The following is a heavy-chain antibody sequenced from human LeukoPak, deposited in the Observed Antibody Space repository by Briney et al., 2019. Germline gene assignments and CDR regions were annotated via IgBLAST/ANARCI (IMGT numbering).Heavy chain of an antibody. CDR3: ARAYGSGSYYNYYYGMDV. CDR2: INPNSGGT. CDR1: GYTFTGYY. V-gene: IGHV1-2*04. Sequence: ASVKVSCKASGYTFTGYYMHWVRQAPGQGLEWMGWINPNSGGTNYAQKFQGWVTMTRDTSISTAYMELSRLRSDDTAVYYCARAYGSGSYYNYYYGMDVWGQGTTVTVSS. D-gene: IGHD3-10*01. J-gene: IGHJ6*02.